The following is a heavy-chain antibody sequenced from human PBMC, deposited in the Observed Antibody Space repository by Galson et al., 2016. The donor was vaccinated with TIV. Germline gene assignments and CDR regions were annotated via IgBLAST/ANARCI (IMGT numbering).Heavy chain of an antibody. J-gene: IGHJ4*02. CDR1: GFPFSMYA. D-gene: IGHD2-21*01. CDR3: ASPPYCGGDSKKYDS. CDR2: ISNDGSNK. V-gene: IGHV3-30*04. Sequence: SLRLSCAASGFPFSMYAMHWVRQAPGEGLEWVAVISNDGSNKFDADSVRGRFTISRDNSQNTLYLQMHSMTSEDTAVDYCASPPYCGGDSKKYDSWGQGTLVTVSS.